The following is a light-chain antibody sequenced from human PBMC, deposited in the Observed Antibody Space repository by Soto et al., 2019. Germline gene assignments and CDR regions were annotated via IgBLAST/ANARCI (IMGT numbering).Light chain of an antibody. Sequence: EIVMTQSPATLSVSPGERATLSCRASQSVSSNLAWYQQKPGQAPRLLIYGASTRATGIPARFSGSGSGTDFTLTISRMEPEDFAVYCCQQYGSSPRTFGQGTMVDIK. CDR1: QSVSSN. J-gene: IGKJ1*01. CDR2: GAS. CDR3: QQYGSSPRT. V-gene: IGKV3-15*01.